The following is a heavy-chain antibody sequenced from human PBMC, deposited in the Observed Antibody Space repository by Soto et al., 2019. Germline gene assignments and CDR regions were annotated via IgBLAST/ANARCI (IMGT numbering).Heavy chain of an antibody. J-gene: IGHJ4*02. CDR2: ISYDGSNK. D-gene: IGHD5-18*01. CDR1: GFTFSSYG. V-gene: IGHV3-30*18. CDR3: AKDTSGYSYGFDY. Sequence: QVQLVESGGGVVQPGRSLRLSCAASGFTFSSYGMHWVRQAPGKGLEWVAVISYDGSNKYYADSVKGRFTISRDNSKNKLYLQMNSLRAEDTAVYYCAKDTSGYSYGFDYWGQGTLVTVSS.